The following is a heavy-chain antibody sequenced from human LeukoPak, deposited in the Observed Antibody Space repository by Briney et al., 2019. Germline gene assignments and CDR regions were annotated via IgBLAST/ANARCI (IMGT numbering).Heavy chain of an antibody. V-gene: IGHV4-34*01. J-gene: IGHJ4*02. Sequence: SETLSLTCVVSGGSFSAYDWSWIRQPPGKGLEWIGEINHSGTTNYNPSLKSRVTISVDTSKNQFSLKLSSVTAADTAVYYCATDIAMIVFDFWAQGTLVTVSS. CDR2: INHSGTT. CDR3: ATDIAMIVFDF. CDR1: GGSFSAYD. D-gene: IGHD5-18*01.